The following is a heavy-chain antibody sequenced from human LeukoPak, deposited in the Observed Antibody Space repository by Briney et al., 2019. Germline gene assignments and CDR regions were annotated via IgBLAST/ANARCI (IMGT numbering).Heavy chain of an antibody. V-gene: IGHV4-61*08. CDR1: GGSISSGGYY. J-gene: IGHJ4*02. CDR2: IYYSGST. Sequence: PSETLSLTCTVSGGSISSGGYYWSWIRQPPGKGLEWIGYIYYSGSTNYNPSLKSRVTISVDTSKNQFSLKLSSVTAADTAVYYCARHFPRGVVWGQGTLVTVSS. D-gene: IGHD3-3*01. CDR3: ARHFPRGVV.